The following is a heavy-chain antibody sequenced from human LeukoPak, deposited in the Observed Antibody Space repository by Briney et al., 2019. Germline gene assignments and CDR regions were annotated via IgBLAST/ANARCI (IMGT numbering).Heavy chain of an antibody. CDR1: VGTFSSYA. D-gene: IGHD5-12*01. J-gene: IGHJ4*02. CDR3: AVGYSGYDYVPTFDY. V-gene: IGHV1-18*01. Sequence: VASVKVSCKASVGTFSSYAICWVRQAPGQGLEWMGWISAYNGNTNYAQKLQGRVTMTTDTSTSTAYMELRSLRSDDTAVYYCAVGYSGYDYVPTFDYWGQGTLVTVSS. CDR2: ISAYNGNT.